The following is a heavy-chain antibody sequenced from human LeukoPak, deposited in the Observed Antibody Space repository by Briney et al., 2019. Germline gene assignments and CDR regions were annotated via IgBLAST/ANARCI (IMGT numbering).Heavy chain of an antibody. D-gene: IGHD2-2*01. CDR1: GFSFSDYW. V-gene: IGHV3-7*01. CDR3: TRDPECSTSSCLDAFDI. CDR2: INQDGSKR. Sequence: GGSLRLSCAASGFSFSDYWMTWVRQAPGKGLEWVANINQDGSKRFYVDSVKGRFTISRDNARNSLYPQLDSLRAEDTAVYYCTRDPECSTSSCLDAFDIWGQGTTVTVSS. J-gene: IGHJ3*02.